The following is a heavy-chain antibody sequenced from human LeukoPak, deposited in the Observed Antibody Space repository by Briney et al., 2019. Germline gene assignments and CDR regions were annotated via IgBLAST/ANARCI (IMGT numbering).Heavy chain of an antibody. D-gene: IGHD3-3*01. Sequence: GGSLRLSCAASGFTFSSYSMNWVRQAPGKGLDWVSSISSSSSYIYYADSVKGRFTISRDNAKNSLYLQMNSLRAEDTAVYYCARTKNYDFWSGQNYWGQGTLVTVSS. CDR1: GFTFSSYS. V-gene: IGHV3-21*01. CDR2: ISSSSSYI. CDR3: ARTKNYDFWSGQNY. J-gene: IGHJ4*02.